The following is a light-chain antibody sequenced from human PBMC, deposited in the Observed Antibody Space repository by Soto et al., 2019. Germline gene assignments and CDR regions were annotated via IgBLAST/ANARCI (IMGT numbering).Light chain of an antibody. CDR3: SSYAGSYTWV. Sequence: QSALTQPRSVSGSPGQSVTISCTGTSRDVGGYNYVSWYQQHPGKAPKLMIYYVSKRPSGVPDRFSGSKSGNTASLTISGLQAEDEADYYCSSYAGSYTWVFGGGTKVTVL. J-gene: IGLJ3*02. V-gene: IGLV2-11*01. CDR2: YVS. CDR1: SRDVGGYNY.